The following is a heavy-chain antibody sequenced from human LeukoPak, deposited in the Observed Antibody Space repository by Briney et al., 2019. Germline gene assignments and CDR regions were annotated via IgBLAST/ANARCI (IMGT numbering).Heavy chain of an antibody. D-gene: IGHD3-22*01. CDR3: ARGDHYYDSSGYSTVFDY. Sequence: SVKVSCKASGGTFSSYAISWVRQAPGQGLEWMGGIIPIFGTANYAQKFQGRVTITTDESTSTAYMELSSLRSEDTAVYYCARGDHYYDSSGYSTVFDYWGQGTPVTVSS. CDR2: IIPIFGTA. CDR1: GGTFSSYA. V-gene: IGHV1-69*05. J-gene: IGHJ4*02.